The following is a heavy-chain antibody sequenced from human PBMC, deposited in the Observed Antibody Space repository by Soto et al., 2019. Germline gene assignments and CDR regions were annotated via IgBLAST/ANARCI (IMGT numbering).Heavy chain of an antibody. CDR2: IYYSGST. J-gene: IGHJ6*02. D-gene: IGHD2-15*01. Sequence: SETLSLTCTVSGGSISSGGYYWSWIRQHPGKGQEWIGYIYYSGSTYYNPSLKSRVTISVDTSKNQFSLKLSSVTAADTAVYYCARDRQGYCSGGSCSSYYYGMDVWGQGTTVTVSS. CDR1: GGSISSGGYY. CDR3: ARDRQGYCSGGSCSSYYYGMDV. V-gene: IGHV4-31*03.